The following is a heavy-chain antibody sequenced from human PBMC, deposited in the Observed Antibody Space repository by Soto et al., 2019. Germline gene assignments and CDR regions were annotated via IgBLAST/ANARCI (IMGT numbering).Heavy chain of an antibody. CDR3: ARSQYSDYVVLES. J-gene: IGHJ5*01. CDR2: IKKDGSER. V-gene: IGHV3-7*01. Sequence: PGGSLRLSCAASGFAVSDNYMSWVRQAPGKGLEWVANIKKDGSERNYADSVRGRFTISRDNAKNSLYLQMSTLWAEDTGVYYCARSQYSDYVVLESWGQGTLVTVSS. CDR1: GFAVSDNY. D-gene: IGHD4-17*01.